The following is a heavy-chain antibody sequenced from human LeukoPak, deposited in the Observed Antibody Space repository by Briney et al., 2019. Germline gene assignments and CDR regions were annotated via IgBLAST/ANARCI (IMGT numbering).Heavy chain of an antibody. CDR1: GGSISSSGSY. CDR3: ARVMAARREDLNWFDP. V-gene: IGHV4-39*07. J-gene: IGHJ5*02. D-gene: IGHD6-6*01. Sequence: SETLSLTCTVSGGSISSSGSYWGWIRQPPGKGLEWIGSIYYSGNAYNPSLKSRVTISVDTSKNQFSLNLTSVNAADTAVYYCARVMAARREDLNWFDPWGQGTLVTVSS. CDR2: IYYSGNA.